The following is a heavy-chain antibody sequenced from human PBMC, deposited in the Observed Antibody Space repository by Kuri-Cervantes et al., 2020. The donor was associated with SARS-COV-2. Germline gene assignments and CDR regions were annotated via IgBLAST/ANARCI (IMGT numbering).Heavy chain of an antibody. CDR1: GFTFSSYG. D-gene: IGHD6-19*01. V-gene: IGHV3-30*02. CDR2: IRYDGSNK. Sequence: GGSLRLSCAASGFTFSSYGMHWVRQAPGKGLGWVAFIRYDGSNKYYADSVKGRFTISRDNSKNTLYLQMNSLRAEDTAVYYCAKERSNRVAVAQWGQGTLVTVSS. CDR3: AKERSNRVAVAQ. J-gene: IGHJ4*02.